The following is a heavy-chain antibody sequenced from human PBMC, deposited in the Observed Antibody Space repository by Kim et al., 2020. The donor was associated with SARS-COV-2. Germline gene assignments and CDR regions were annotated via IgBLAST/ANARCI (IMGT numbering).Heavy chain of an antibody. CDR2: VSYSGSI. V-gene: IGHV4-39*01. Sequence: SETLSLTCSVSDDSIGSSTYFWGWIRQPPGKGLEWLGSVSYSGSIYYNPSLKSRVTISFDSSKNQLSQKLSSVTAADTALYYCARRDSSSWYVYCGQVTL. CDR3: ARRDSSSWYVY. D-gene: IGHD6-13*01. CDR1: DDSIGSSTYF. J-gene: IGHJ4*02.